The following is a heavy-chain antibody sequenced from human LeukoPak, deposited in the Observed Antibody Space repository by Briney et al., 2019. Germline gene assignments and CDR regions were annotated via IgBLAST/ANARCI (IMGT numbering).Heavy chain of an antibody. Sequence: GGSLRLSCAASGFTFSSYEMNWVRQAPGKGLEWVSYISSSGSTIYYADSVKGRFTISRDNARNSLYLQMDSLRAEDTALYYCARGGLYWHIWGQGTMVTVSS. V-gene: IGHV3-48*03. CDR3: ARGGLYWHI. D-gene: IGHD3-16*01. CDR1: GFTFSSYE. CDR2: ISSSGSTI. J-gene: IGHJ3*02.